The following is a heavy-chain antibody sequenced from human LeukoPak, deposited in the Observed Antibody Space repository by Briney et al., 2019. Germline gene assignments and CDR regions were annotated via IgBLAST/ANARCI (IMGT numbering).Heavy chain of an antibody. V-gene: IGHV4-39*07. Sequence: SETLSLTCTVSGGSISSSSYYWGWIRQPPGKGLEWIGSIYYSGSTYYNPSLKSRVTISVDTSKNQFSLKLSSVTAADTAVYYCARGHRPRTKYCSSTSCYTMRWFDPWGQGTLVTVSS. CDR2: IYYSGST. CDR1: GGSISSSSYY. D-gene: IGHD2-2*02. CDR3: ARGHRPRTKYCSSTSCYTMRWFDP. J-gene: IGHJ5*02.